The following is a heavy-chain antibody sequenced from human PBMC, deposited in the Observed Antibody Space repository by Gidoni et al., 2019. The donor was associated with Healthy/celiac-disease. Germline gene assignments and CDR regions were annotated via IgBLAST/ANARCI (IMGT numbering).Heavy chain of an antibody. CDR2: IRGSGGST. D-gene: IGHD2-8*01. Sequence: EVQLLESGGGLVQPGGSLRLSCAASGFPFSSFAITWFRQAPGKGLEWVSAIRGSGGSTYYADSVKGRFTISRDNSKNTLYLQMNSLRAEDTAVYYCAKRRGCRMTTNLLQGCSWYFDYWGQGTLVTVSS. CDR3: AKRRGCRMTTNLLQGCSWYFDY. J-gene: IGHJ4*02. CDR1: GFPFSSFA. V-gene: IGHV3-23*01.